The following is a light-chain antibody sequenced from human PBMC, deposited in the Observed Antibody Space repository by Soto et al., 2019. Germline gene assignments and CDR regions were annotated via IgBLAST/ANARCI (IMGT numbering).Light chain of an antibody. J-gene: IGLJ2*01. CDR3: LLSYSGARPVV. Sequence: QAVVTQETSLTVSPGGTVTLTCGSSTGAVTSGHYPYWFQQKPGQAPRTLIYDTSNKHSWTPARFSGSLLVGKAALTLSGAQPEDEAEYYCLLSYSGARPVVFGGGTQLTVL. CDR1: TGAVTSGHY. V-gene: IGLV7-46*01. CDR2: DTS.